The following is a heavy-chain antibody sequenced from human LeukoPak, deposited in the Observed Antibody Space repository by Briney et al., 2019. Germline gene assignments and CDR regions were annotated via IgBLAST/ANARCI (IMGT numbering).Heavy chain of an antibody. CDR3: ARRIAAAEVWFDP. D-gene: IGHD6-13*01. V-gene: IGHV4-39*01. CDR2: IYYSGST. CDR1: GGSISSSGYY. J-gene: IGHJ5*02. Sequence: SETLSLTCTVSGGSISSSGYYWGWIRQPPGKGLEWIGSIYYSGSTYYNPSLKSRVTISVDTSKNQFSLKLSSVTAADTAVYYCARRIAAAEVWFDPWGQGTLVTVSS.